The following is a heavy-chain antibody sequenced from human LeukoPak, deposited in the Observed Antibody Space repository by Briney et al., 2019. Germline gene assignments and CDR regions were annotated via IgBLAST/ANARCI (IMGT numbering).Heavy chain of an antibody. V-gene: IGHV3-30*02. CDR2: IRYDGSNK. J-gene: IGHJ3*02. CDR3: AKGPDPILTGYPPLRDAFDI. D-gene: IGHD3-9*01. CDR1: GFTFSSYG. Sequence: PGGSLRLSCAASGFTFSSYGMHWVRQAPGKGLEWVAFIRYDGSNKYYADSVKGRFTISRDNSKNTLYLQMNSLRAEDTAVYYCAKGPDPILTGYPPLRDAFDIWGQGTMVPVSS.